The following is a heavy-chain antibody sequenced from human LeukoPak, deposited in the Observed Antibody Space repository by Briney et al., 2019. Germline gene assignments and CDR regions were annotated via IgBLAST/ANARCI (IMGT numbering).Heavy chain of an antibody. CDR1: GFAFSNYA. D-gene: IGHD4-17*01. J-gene: IGHJ1*01. Sequence: PGGSLRLSCAGSGFAFSNYAMIWVGQAPGKWLEWVSAITGSGGNRFYAGSVKGRFTISRDNSRNTLCLQMNSLRGDDTAVYYCAKDPNGDYIGAFDFQRWGQGTQVTVSS. CDR2: ITGSGGNR. CDR3: AKDPNGDYIGAFDFQR. V-gene: IGHV3-23*01.